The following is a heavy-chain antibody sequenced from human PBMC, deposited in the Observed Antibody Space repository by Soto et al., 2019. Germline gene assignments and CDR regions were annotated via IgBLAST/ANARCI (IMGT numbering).Heavy chain of an antibody. CDR1: GFMFSAYA. D-gene: IGHD6-19*01. CDR2: LSYDGTNK. J-gene: IGHJ4*01. CDR3: ARDPSPYTTGWYGVDF. V-gene: IGHV3-30*04. Sequence: QVQLVESGGGVVQPGASLRLSCAASGFMFSAYAMLWVRQAPGKGLEWVAALSYDGTNKYYADSLKGRFTISRDNSKNTLFLQMNSLRPEDTAVYYCARDPSPYTTGWYGVDFWGHGTLFTVSS.